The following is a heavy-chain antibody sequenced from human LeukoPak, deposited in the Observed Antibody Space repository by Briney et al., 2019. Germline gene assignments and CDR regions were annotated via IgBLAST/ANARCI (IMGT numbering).Heavy chain of an antibody. CDR3: ARDRYGGKSIGYYYYYMDV. CDR2: IYYSGST. J-gene: IGHJ6*03. V-gene: IGHV4-59*01. Sequence: KSSETLSLTCTVSGGSISSYYWSWIRQPPGKGLEWIGYIYYSGSTNYNPSLKSRVTISVDTSKNQFSLKLSSVTAADTAVYYCARDRYGGKSIGYYYYYMDVWGKGTTVTVSS. D-gene: IGHD4-23*01. CDR1: GGSISSYY.